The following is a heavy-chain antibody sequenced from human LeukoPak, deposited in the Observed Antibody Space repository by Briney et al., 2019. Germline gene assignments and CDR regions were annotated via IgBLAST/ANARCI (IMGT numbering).Heavy chain of an antibody. Sequence: PGGSLRLSRAPSGFTFRDYYMSWISQAPGKGLEWVSYISSSGSTIYYADSVKGRFTISRDNAKNSLYLQMNSLRAEDTAVYYCAREGGDGPFNWFDPWGQGTLVTVSS. J-gene: IGHJ5*02. CDR1: GFTFRDYY. D-gene: IGHD3-16*01. CDR2: ISSSGSTI. CDR3: AREGGDGPFNWFDP. V-gene: IGHV3-11*01.